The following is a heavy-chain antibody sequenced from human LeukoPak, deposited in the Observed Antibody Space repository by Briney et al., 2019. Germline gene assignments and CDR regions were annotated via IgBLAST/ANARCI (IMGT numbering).Heavy chain of an antibody. CDR2: MNPNSGNT. Sequence: ASVKVSCKASGYTFTSYDINWVRQATGQGLEWMGWMNPNSGNTGYAQKFQGRVTMTRNTSISTAYMELRSLRSDDTAVYYCARSYSGGHGSWFDPWGQGTLVTVSS. J-gene: IGHJ5*02. CDR3: ARSYSGGHGSWFDP. CDR1: GYTFTSYD. D-gene: IGHD1-26*01. V-gene: IGHV1-8*01.